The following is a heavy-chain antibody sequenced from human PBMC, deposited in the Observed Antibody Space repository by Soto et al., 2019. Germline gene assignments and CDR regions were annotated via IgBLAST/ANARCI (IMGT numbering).Heavy chain of an antibody. CDR1: GGSISSYY. V-gene: IGHV4-4*07. CDR3: AREGRAIFGVVTAIDY. Sequence: QVQLQESGPGLVKPSETLALTCTVSGGSISSYYWSWIRQPAGKGLEWIGRIYTSGSTNYNPSLKSRVTMSVDTSKNQFSLKLSSVTAADTAVYYCAREGRAIFGVVTAIDYWGQGTLVTVSS. CDR2: IYTSGST. J-gene: IGHJ4*02. D-gene: IGHD3-3*01.